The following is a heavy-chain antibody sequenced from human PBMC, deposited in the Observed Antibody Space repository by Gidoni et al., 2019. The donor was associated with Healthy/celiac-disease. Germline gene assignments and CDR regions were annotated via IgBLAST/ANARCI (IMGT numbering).Heavy chain of an antibody. CDR2: IIPIFGTA. CDR3: ARDPDYGGNSEDYYGMDV. CDR1: GGTFTRYA. Sequence: VQLVQSGAEVKKPGSSVKVSCKPSGGTFTRYANSWVRLAPGQGLEWMRGIIPIFGTANYAQKFQGRVTITADESTSTAYMELSSLRSEDTAVYYCARDPDYGGNSEDYYGMDVWGQGTTVTVSS. V-gene: IGHV1-69*01. J-gene: IGHJ6*02. D-gene: IGHD4-17*01.